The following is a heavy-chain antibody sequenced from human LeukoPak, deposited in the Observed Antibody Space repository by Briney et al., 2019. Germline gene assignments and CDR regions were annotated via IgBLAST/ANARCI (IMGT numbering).Heavy chain of an antibody. Sequence: GGSLRLSCAASGFTFSDYYMSWIRQAPGKGLEWVSYITSRGSTIYYADSVKGRFTISRDNAKNSLYLQMNSLRAEDTAVYYCARDDGDGYNFDYWGQGTLVTVSS. V-gene: IGHV3-11*01. D-gene: IGHD5-24*01. CDR1: GFTFSDYY. CDR2: ITSRGSTI. CDR3: ARDDGDGYNFDY. J-gene: IGHJ4*02.